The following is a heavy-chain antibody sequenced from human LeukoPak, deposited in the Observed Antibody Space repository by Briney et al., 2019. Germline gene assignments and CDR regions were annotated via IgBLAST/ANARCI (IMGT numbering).Heavy chain of an antibody. Sequence: SQTLSLTCAVSGGSISSGGYSWSWIRQPPGKGLEWIGYIYHSGSTYYNPSLKSRVTISVDRSKNQFSLKLSSVTAADTAVYYCARATSEWLSLTYWGQGTLVTVSS. V-gene: IGHV4-30-2*01. D-gene: IGHD3-22*01. CDR2: IYHSGST. J-gene: IGHJ4*02. CDR1: GGSISSGGYS. CDR3: ARATSEWLSLTY.